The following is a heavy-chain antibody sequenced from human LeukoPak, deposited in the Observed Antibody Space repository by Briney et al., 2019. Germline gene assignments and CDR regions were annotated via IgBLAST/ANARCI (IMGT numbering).Heavy chain of an antibody. D-gene: IGHD2/OR15-2a*01. J-gene: IGHJ4*02. CDR2: ISYDGSNK. Sequence: PGGSLRLSCAASGFTFSSYAMHWVRQAPGKGLEWVAVISYDGSNKYYADSVKGRFTISRDNSKNTLYLQMNSLRAEDTAVYYWAKVFSSVFDYWGRGTLVTVS. V-gene: IGHV3-30*04. CDR3: AKVFSSVFDY. CDR1: GFTFSSYA.